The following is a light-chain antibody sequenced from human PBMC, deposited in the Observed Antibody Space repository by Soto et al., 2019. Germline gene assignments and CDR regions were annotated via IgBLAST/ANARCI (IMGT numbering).Light chain of an antibody. CDR1: QSVSSSY. J-gene: IGKJ5*01. Sequence: EIVLTLSPCTLSLSPGERATLSCRASQSVSSSYLAWYQQKPGQAPRLLIYRTSNRATGIPDRFSGSGSGTEFTLTISSLQSEDFAVYYCQQYNNWPPITFGQGTRLEI. CDR3: QQYNNWPPIT. CDR2: RTS. V-gene: IGKV3-20*01.